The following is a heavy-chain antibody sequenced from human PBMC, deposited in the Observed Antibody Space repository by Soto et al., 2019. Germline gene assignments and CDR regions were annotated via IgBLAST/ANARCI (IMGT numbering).Heavy chain of an antibody. CDR1: CGSISSGGYY. D-gene: IGHD3-10*01. CDR2: IYYSGST. Sequence: SETLSLTCTVSCGSISSGGYYWSWIRQHPGKGLEWIGYIYYSGSTYYNPSLKSRVTISVDTSKNQFSLKLSSVTAADTAVYYCVRDTNYYGSGSYLDYWGQGTLVTVSS. J-gene: IGHJ4*02. CDR3: VRDTNYYGSGSYLDY. V-gene: IGHV4-31*03.